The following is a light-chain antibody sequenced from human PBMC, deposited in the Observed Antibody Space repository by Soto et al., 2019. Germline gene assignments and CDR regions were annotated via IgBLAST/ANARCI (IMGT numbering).Light chain of an antibody. CDR3: QQYNNWPLT. V-gene: IGKV3-15*01. J-gene: IGKJ4*01. CDR2: GAS. CDR1: QSVSSK. Sequence: EIVMTQSPATLSVSPGERATLSCRASQSVSSKLAWYQQKPGQAPRLLIYGASTRATGIPARLSGSGSGTEFTLTISSLQSEDFAVYYCQQYNNWPLTFGGGTKVEIK.